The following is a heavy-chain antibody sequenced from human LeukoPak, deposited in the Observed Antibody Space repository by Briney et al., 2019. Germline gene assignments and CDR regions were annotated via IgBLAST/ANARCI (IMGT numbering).Heavy chain of an antibody. V-gene: IGHV1-8*01. CDR3: ARGQVCSGGSCYARYWFDP. Sequence: ASVKVSCKASGYTFTSYDINWVRQATGQGLEWMGWMNPNSGNTGYAQKFQGRVTMTRNTSISTAYMELSSLRSEDTAAYYCARGQVCSGGSCYARYWFDPWGQGTLVTVSS. CDR2: MNPNSGNT. J-gene: IGHJ5*02. D-gene: IGHD2-15*01. CDR1: GYTFTSYD.